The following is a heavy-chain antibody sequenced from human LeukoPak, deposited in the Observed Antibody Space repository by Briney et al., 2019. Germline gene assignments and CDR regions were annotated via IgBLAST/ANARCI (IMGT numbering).Heavy chain of an antibody. CDR2: IYYTGST. V-gene: IGHV4-59*08. CDR1: GGSIVSYY. CDR3: ARYLAAGYFDL. J-gene: IGHJ2*01. Sequence: SETLSLTCTVSGGSIVSYYWSWIRQPPGKGLEWIGYIYYTGSTNYNPSLKSRVTISVDTSKNQFSLMLSSVTAADTAVYYCARYLAAGYFDLWGHGTLVTVSS. D-gene: IGHD6-25*01.